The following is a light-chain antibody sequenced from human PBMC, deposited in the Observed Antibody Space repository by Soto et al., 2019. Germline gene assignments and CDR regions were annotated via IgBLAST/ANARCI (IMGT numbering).Light chain of an antibody. J-gene: IGKJ1*01. CDR3: QQRSNWPPT. Sequence: LVLTQSPATLSLSPGERATLSCRASQSVSSYLAWYQQKPGQAPRLLIYDASNRATGIPVRFSGSGSGTDFTLTISSLEPEDFAVYYCQQRSNWPPTFGQGTKVDIK. V-gene: IGKV3-11*01. CDR2: DAS. CDR1: QSVSSY.